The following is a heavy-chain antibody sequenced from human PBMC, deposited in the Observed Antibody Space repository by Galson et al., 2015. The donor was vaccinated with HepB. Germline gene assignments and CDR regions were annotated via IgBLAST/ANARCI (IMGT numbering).Heavy chain of an antibody. CDR2: INTNTGNP. J-gene: IGHJ5*02. CDR3: ARDGRVAGTYWFDP. V-gene: IGHV7-4-1*02. CDR1: GYTFTSYA. Sequence: SVKVSCKASGYTFTSYAMNWVRQAPGQGLEWMGWINTNTGNPTYAQGFTGRFVFSLDTSVSTAYLQISSLKAEDTAVYYCARDGRVAGTYWFDPWGQGTLVTVSS. D-gene: IGHD6-19*01.